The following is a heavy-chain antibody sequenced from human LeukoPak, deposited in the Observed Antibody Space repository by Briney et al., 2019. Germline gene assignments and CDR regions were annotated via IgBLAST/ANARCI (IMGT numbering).Heavy chain of an antibody. J-gene: IGHJ4*02. CDR1: GFTFDDYA. CDR2: ISWNSGSI. D-gene: IGHD6-19*01. V-gene: IGHV3-9*01. CDR3: AKDKTGSGWYGGFDY. Sequence: PGGSLRLSCAASGFTFDDYAMHWVRQAPGKGLEWVSGISWNSGSIGYADSVKGRFTISRDNAKNSLYLQMNSLRAEDTALYYCAKDKTGSGWYGGFDYWGQGTPVTVSS.